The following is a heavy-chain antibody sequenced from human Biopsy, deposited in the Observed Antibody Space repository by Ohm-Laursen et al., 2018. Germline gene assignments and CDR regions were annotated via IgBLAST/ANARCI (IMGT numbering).Heavy chain of an antibody. V-gene: IGHV2-5*01. J-gene: IGHJ1*01. CDR1: GFSLSTTGVG. Sequence: TQTLTLTCAFSGFSLSTTGVGVTWIRQPPEKALECLAVVFWNDAKRYSPSLKNRVTITKDTSENQVVLTVTNMDPLDTATYFCGHVFEGCFQHWGQGALVTVSS. CDR2: VFWNDAK. CDR3: GHVFEGCFQH.